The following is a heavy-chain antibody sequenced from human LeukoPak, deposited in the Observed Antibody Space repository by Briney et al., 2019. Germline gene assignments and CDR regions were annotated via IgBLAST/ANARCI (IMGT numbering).Heavy chain of an antibody. CDR1: GDSVSSISAA. V-gene: IGHV6-1*01. CDR2: TYYWSKWYN. CDR3: ARVGYCSGDRCYSIKSAWFDS. J-gene: IGHJ5*01. Sequence: SQTLSLTCAISGDSVSSISAAWNWVRQSPSRGLEWLGRTYYWSKWYNDYAVSVKSRITINPDRSKNQFSLQLNSVTPEDTAVYYCARVGYCSGDRCYSIKSAWFDSWGQGTLVTVSS. D-gene: IGHD2-15*01.